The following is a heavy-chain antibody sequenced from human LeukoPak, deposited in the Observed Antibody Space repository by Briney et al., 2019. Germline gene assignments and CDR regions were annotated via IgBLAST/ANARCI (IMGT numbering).Heavy chain of an antibody. D-gene: IGHD2-2*01. CDR2: IRASGDNT. CDR3: ANGGHRYEGHLDC. Sequence: GGSLRLSCAASGFTFTNYDMSWVRQAPGKGLEWVSTIRASGDNTYYADSVKGRFAIFRDNSKNTLYLQMNALRAEDTAVYYCANGGHRYEGHLDCWGQGTLVTVSS. CDR1: GFTFTNYD. V-gene: IGHV3-23*01. J-gene: IGHJ4*02.